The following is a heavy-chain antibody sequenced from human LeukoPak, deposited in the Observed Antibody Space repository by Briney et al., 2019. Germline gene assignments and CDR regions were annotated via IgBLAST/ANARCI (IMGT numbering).Heavy chain of an antibody. CDR1: GFTFSSYA. V-gene: IGHV3-23*01. D-gene: IGHD3-10*01. CDR3: AKDLVRYYGAGDTFDI. Sequence: GGSLRLSCAASGFTFSSYAMTWVRQAPGKGLEWVSTISGSGGSTYYADSVEGRFTISRDNSNNTLYLQMNSLRAEDTAIFYCAKDLVRYYGAGDTFDIWGQGTMVTVSS. J-gene: IGHJ3*02. CDR2: ISGSGGST.